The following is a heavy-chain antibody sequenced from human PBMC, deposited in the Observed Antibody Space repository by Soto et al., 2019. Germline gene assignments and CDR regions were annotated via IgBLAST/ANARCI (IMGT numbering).Heavy chain of an antibody. Sequence: GGSLRLSCAASGFTFSSYAMSWVRQAPGKGLEWVSAISGSGGSTYYADSVKGRFTISRDNSKNTLDLQMNSLRAEDTAVYYCAKDDPPSSQLYYFDYWGQGTLVTVSS. CDR2: ISGSGGST. CDR1: GFTFSSYA. CDR3: AKDDPPSSQLYYFDY. J-gene: IGHJ4*02. V-gene: IGHV3-23*01.